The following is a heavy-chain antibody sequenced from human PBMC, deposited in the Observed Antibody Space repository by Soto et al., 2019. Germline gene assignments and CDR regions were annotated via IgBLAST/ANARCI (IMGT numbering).Heavy chain of an antibody. CDR1: GYTFTSYY. CDR3: ARESFRDIVVVPAAIYGMDV. J-gene: IGHJ6*02. D-gene: IGHD2-2*01. V-gene: IGHV1-2*04. Sequence: GASVKVSCKASGYTFTSYYMHWVRQAPGQGLEWMGWINPNSGGTNYAQKFQGWVTMTRDTSISTAYMELSRLRSDDTAVYYCARESFRDIVVVPAAIYGMDVWGQGTTVTVSS. CDR2: INPNSGGT.